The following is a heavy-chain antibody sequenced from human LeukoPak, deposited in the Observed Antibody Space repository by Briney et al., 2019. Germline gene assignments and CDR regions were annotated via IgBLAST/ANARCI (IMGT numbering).Heavy chain of an antibody. CDR1: GGSISSYY. CDR2: IYYSGST. V-gene: IGHV4-59*08. CDR3: ASGRPSTYYYDSSGYYPHYYFDY. Sequence: SETLSLTCTVSGGSISSYYWSWIRQPPGKGLEWIGYIYYSGSTNYNPPLKSRVTISVDTSKNQFSLKLSSVTAADTAVYYCASGRPSTYYYDSSGYYPHYYFDYWGQGTLVTVSS. D-gene: IGHD3-22*01. J-gene: IGHJ4*02.